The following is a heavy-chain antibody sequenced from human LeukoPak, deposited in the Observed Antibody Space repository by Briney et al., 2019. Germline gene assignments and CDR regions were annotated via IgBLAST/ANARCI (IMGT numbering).Heavy chain of an antibody. CDR3: ARDQRIGKARRHHAFDI. Sequence: PSETLSLTCTVSGGSISSYYWSWIRQPPGKGLEWIGYIYYSGSTNYNPSLKSRVTISVDTSKNQFSLKLSSVTAADTAVYYCARDQRIGKARRHHAFDIWGQGTMATVSS. CDR2: IYYSGST. D-gene: IGHD1-1*01. J-gene: IGHJ3*02. V-gene: IGHV4-59*01. CDR1: GGSISSYY.